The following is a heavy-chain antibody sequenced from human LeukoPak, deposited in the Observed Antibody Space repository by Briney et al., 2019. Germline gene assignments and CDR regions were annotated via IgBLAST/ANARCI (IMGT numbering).Heavy chain of an antibody. V-gene: IGHV3-48*03. CDR1: GFTFSSCE. CDR2: ISSSGSTI. J-gene: IGHJ4*02. CDR3: ASELAAAAGAIDY. D-gene: IGHD6-13*01. Sequence: GGSLRLSCAASGFTFSSCEMNWVRQAPGKGLEWVSYISSSGSTIYYADSVKGRFTISRDNAKNSLYLQMNSLRAEDTAVYYCASELAAAAGAIDYWGQGTLVTVSS.